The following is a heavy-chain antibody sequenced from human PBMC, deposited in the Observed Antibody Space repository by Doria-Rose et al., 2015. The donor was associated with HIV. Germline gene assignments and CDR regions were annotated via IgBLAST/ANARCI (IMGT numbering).Heavy chain of an antibody. D-gene: IGHD3-3*01. CDR2: ISWDSGAT. J-gene: IGHJ6*03. V-gene: IGHV3-9*01. CDR3: AKAPIIGPKYYFYMDV. CDR1: GFSFESYA. Sequence: VQLQESGGGLVQPGRSLRLSCVGSGFSFESYAMHSVRLAPGKGLEWVAGISWDSGATCDADSVEWRFPISRDNAKKSVYLEMRSLRPEDTAFYYCAKAPIIGPKYYFYMDVWGKGTSVTVSS.